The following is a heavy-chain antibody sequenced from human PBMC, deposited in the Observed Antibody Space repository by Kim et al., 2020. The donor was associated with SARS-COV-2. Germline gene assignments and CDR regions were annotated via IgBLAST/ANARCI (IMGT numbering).Heavy chain of an antibody. CDR1: GFTFSDYA. J-gene: IGHJ3*01. CDR3: AKGRYFDWLLPGNFDV. Sequence: GGSLSLSCAASGFTFSDYAMTWVRQAPGKGLEWVSAISGSGGSTYFADSVKRRFTISRDNSKNTLSLQINSLRAEDTGVYYCAKGRYFDWLLPGNFDVWG. CDR2: ISGSGGST. D-gene: IGHD3-9*01. V-gene: IGHV3-23*01.